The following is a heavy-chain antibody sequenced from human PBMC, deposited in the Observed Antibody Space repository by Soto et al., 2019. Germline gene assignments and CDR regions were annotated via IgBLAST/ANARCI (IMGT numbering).Heavy chain of an antibody. CDR3: ARQWVGAGGS. Sequence: SETLSLTCTVSGGSISSTSYHWGWIRQPPGKGLEWIGSIYYSGNTYYNPSLRSRVTISADMSKNRFSLNLTSVTAADTAVYYCARQWVGAGGSWGQGTVVTVSS. J-gene: IGHJ5*02. CDR1: GGSISSTSYH. D-gene: IGHD1-26*01. V-gene: IGHV4-39*01. CDR2: IYYSGNT.